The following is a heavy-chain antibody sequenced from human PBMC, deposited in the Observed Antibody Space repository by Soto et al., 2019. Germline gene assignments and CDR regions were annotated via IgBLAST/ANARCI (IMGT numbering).Heavy chain of an antibody. J-gene: IGHJ6*02. CDR3: AGGSYCSSTSCPSYYYGMDV. V-gene: IGHV4-61*01. CDR1: GGSVSSGSYY. D-gene: IGHD2-2*01. CDR2: IYYSGST. Sequence: SETLSLTCTVSGGSVSSGSYYWSWIRQPPGKGLEWIGYIYYSGSTNYNPSLKSRVTISVDTSKNQFSLKLGSVTAADTAVYYCAGGSYCSSTSCPSYYYGMDVWGQGTTVTVSS.